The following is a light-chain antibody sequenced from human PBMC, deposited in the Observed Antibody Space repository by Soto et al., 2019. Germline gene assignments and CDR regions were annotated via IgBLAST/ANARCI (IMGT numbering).Light chain of an antibody. CDR2: WAS. CDR1: QSVLYSSKNKNC. CDR3: QQYSSPPWT. Sequence: DIVMTQSPDSLAVSLGERATINCKSSQSVLYSSKNKNCLAWYQQKPGQPPKLLIYWASTRESGVPDRFSGSGSGTDFTLTISSLQAEDVAVYYCQQYSSPPWTFGQGTKVEIK. V-gene: IGKV4-1*01. J-gene: IGKJ1*01.